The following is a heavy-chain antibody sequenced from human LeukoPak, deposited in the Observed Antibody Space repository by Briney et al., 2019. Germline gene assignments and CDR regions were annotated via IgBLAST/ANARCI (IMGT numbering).Heavy chain of an antibody. CDR2: INHSGST. CDR1: GGSFSGYY. Sequence: SETLSLTCAVYGGSFSGYYWSWIRQPPGKGLEWIGEINHSGSTNYNPSLKSRVTISVDTSKNQFSLKLSSVTAADTAVYYCATTKRYSSGWYLNFDYWGQGTLVTVSS. V-gene: IGHV4-34*01. CDR3: ATTKRYSSGWYLNFDY. D-gene: IGHD6-19*01. J-gene: IGHJ4*02.